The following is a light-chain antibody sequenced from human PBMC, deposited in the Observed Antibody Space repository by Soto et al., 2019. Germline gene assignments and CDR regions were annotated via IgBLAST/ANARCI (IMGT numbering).Light chain of an antibody. V-gene: IGLV2-8*01. CDR1: RSDVGGYNY. J-gene: IGLJ1*01. CDR3: SSYAVSNIYV. CDR2: DVS. Sequence: QSALTQPPSASGSLGQSVTISCTGTRSDVGGYNYVSWYQQHPGKAPKLMIYDVSQRPSGVPDRFSGSKSGNTASLTVSGLQAEDEADYYCSSYAVSNIYVFGTGNKVTVL.